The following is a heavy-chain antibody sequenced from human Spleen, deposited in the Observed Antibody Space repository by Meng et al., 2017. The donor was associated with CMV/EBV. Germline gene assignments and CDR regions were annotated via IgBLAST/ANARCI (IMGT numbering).Heavy chain of an antibody. Sequence: GGSLRLSCAASGFTFSSNDMHWVRQTTGKGLEWVSAIGTAGDTYYPGSVKGRFTISRENAKNSFYLQMNSLRAGDTAVYYCARVPDYDFWSGYYAYYYGMDVWGQGTTVTVSS. CDR2: IGTAGDT. CDR3: ARVPDYDFWSGYYAYYYGMDV. J-gene: IGHJ6*02. CDR1: GFTFSSND. D-gene: IGHD3-3*01. V-gene: IGHV3-13*01.